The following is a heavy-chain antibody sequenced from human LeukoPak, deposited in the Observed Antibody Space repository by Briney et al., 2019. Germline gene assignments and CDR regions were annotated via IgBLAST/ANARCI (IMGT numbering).Heavy chain of an antibody. Sequence: PSETLPLTCTVSGGSISSSSYYWGWIRQPPGKGLEWIGSIYYSGSTYYNPSLKSRVTISVDTSKNQFSLKLSSVTAADTAVYYRARAPGYSSGWYLVADAFDIWGQGTMVTVSS. D-gene: IGHD6-19*01. CDR2: IYYSGST. V-gene: IGHV4-39*07. CDR3: ARAPGYSSGWYLVADAFDI. CDR1: GGSISSSSYY. J-gene: IGHJ3*02.